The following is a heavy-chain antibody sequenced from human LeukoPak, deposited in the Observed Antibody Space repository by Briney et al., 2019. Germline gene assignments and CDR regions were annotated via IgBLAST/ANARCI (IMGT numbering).Heavy chain of an antibody. CDR1: GGTFSSYA. V-gene: IGHV1-69*13. Sequence: SVKVSCKASGGTFSSYAISWVRQAPGQGLEWMGGIIPIFGIANYAQKFQGRVTITADESTSTAYMELSSLRSEDTAVYYCARGYWAADNAFDIWGRGTMVTVSS. D-gene: IGHD6-13*01. J-gene: IGHJ3*02. CDR3: ARGYWAADNAFDI. CDR2: IIPIFGIA.